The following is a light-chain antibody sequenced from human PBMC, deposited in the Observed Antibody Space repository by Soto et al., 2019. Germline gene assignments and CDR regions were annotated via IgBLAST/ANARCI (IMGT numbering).Light chain of an antibody. CDR3: QQYGSSPLIS. CDR2: TAS. Sequence: EIELTQSPGTLSLSPGERATLSCRASQSIASNYLAWYQQKPGQAPRLLIYTASDRAPGIPDRFSGSGSGTAFTLTISRLEPEDFAVYYCQQYGSSPLISFGGGTKVEI. CDR1: QSIASNY. J-gene: IGKJ4*01. V-gene: IGKV3-20*01.